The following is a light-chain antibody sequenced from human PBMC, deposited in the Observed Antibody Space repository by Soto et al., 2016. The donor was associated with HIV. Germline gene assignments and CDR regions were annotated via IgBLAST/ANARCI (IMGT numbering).Light chain of an antibody. V-gene: IGLV3-19*01. CDR3: NSRDNDRVL. Sequence: SSELTQDPAVSVALGQTVRITCQGDSLKKYYATWYQQKPGQAPVLVVYAKNKRPSGIPDRFSGSSSGNTGYLTISGAQSEDAADYYCNSRDNDRVLFGGGTKLTVL. CDR2: AKN. J-gene: IGLJ2*01. CDR1: SLKKYY.